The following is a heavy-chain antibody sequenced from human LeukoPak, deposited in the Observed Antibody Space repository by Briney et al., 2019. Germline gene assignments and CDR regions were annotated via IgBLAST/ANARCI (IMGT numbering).Heavy chain of an antibody. CDR2: IYHSGST. Sequence: PSETLSLTCAVSGYSISSGYYWGWIRQPPGKGLEWIGSIYHSGSTYYNPSLKSRVTISVDTSKNQFSLKLSSVPAADTAVYYCAVAGEGYYYYYYMDVWGKGTTVTVSS. CDR3: AVAGEGYYYYYYMDV. CDR1: GYSISSGYY. D-gene: IGHD7-27*01. V-gene: IGHV4-38-2*01. J-gene: IGHJ6*03.